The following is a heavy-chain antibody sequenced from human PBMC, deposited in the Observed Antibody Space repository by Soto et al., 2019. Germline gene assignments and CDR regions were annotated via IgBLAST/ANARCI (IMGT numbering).Heavy chain of an antibody. Sequence: QVRLVESGGCVVQPGGSLRLSCATSGFSLSSYAMHWVRQAPGKGLEWVALMSYDETKKYYADSVKGRFTISRDTSKNTLFLQMNNLRVEDTDVYYCAKDRREGDFMHILVVDFWGQGALVTVSS. V-gene: IGHV3-30*18. CDR2: MSYDETKK. D-gene: IGHD2-15*01. CDR1: GFSLSSYA. J-gene: IGHJ4*02. CDR3: AKDRREGDFMHILVVDF.